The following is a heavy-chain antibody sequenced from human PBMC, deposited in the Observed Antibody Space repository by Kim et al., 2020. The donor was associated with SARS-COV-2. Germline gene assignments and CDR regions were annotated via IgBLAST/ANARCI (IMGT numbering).Heavy chain of an antibody. D-gene: IGHD2-15*01. CDR1: GFTFSSYW. V-gene: IGHV3-7*03. CDR2: IKQDGSEK. Sequence: GGSLRLSCAASGFTFSSYWMSWVRQAPGKGLEWVANIKQDGSEKYYVDSVKGRFTISRDNAKNSLYLQMNSLRAEDTAVYYCARDRGGSVAATFDYWGQGTLVTVSS. CDR3: ARDRGGSVAATFDY. J-gene: IGHJ4*02.